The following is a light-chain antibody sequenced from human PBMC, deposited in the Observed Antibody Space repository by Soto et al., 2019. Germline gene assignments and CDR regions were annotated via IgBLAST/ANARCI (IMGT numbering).Light chain of an antibody. V-gene: IGKV3-20*01. J-gene: IGKJ1*01. Sequence: EIVLTQSPGTLSLSPGERATLSCRASQSVSSSYLAWYQQKPGQAPRLLIYGASSKATGIPDRFSGSGSETDFALTISRLEPEDLAVYYCQQYGSSRTFGQGTKVEIK. CDR2: GAS. CDR1: QSVSSSY. CDR3: QQYGSSRT.